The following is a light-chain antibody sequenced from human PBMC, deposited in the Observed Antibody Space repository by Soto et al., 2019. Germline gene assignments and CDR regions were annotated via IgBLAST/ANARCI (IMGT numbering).Light chain of an antibody. CDR1: QRVNSNY. Sequence: EVVLTQSQGTLSLSPGERATLSCRASQRVNSNYFAWYQQKPGQAPRPLVFGASTRATGIPDRFSGSGSGSDFTLTISRLEPEDFAVYYCQQYTASSGIFTFGPGTKVDIK. V-gene: IGKV3-20*01. J-gene: IGKJ3*01. CDR3: QQYTASSGIFT. CDR2: GAS.